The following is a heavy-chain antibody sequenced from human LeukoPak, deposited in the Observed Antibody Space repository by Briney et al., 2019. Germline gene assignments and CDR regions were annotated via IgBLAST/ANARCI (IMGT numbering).Heavy chain of an antibody. J-gene: IGHJ5*02. CDR3: ARSGYYYNWFDP. Sequence: SETLSLTCAVYGGSFSGYYWSWIRQPPGKGLEWIGEINHSGSTNYNPSLKSRVTISVDTSKNQFSLKLSSVTAADPAVYYCARSGYYYNWFDPWGQGTLVTVSS. CDR2: INHSGST. CDR1: GGSFSGYY. D-gene: IGHD3-22*01. V-gene: IGHV4-34*01.